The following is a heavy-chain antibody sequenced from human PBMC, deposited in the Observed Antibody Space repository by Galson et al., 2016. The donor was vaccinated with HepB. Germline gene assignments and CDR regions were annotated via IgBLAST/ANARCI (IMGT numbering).Heavy chain of an antibody. CDR3: AKDIRSYGLFGRFDY. D-gene: IGHD5-18*01. J-gene: IGHJ4*02. CDR2: ISYDGSNK. Sequence: SLRLSCAASGLTFSSYGMHWVRQAPGKGLEWVAVISYDGSNKYYADSVKGRFTISRDNSKNTLYLQMNSLRAEDTAVYYCAKDIRSYGLFGRFDYWGQGTLVTVSS. V-gene: IGHV3-30*18. CDR1: GLTFSSYG.